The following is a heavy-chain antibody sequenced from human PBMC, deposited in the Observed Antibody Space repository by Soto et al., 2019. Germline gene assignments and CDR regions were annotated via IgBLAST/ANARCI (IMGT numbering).Heavy chain of an antibody. CDR2: ISWNGKII. CDR3: ANGGPHPFCGGGRCYFES. CDR1: GFTFDDHA. D-gene: IGHD2-15*01. Sequence: EVQLMESGGDLVQPGRSLRLSCAASGFTFDDHAMHWVRQVPGRGLEWVASISWNGKIIGYGASVKGRFAISRDNANNSLYLQMSSLRPEDTASYFCANGGPHPFCGGGRCYFESWGQGTLVTVPS. V-gene: IGHV3-9*01. J-gene: IGHJ4*02.